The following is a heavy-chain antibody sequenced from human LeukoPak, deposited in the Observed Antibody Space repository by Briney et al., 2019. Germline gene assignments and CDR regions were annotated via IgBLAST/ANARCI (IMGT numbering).Heavy chain of an antibody. V-gene: IGHV3-74*01. J-gene: IGHJ4*02. CDR1: GNYW. D-gene: IGHD2-21*02. CDR3: AKDLIADYCGGDCSPGY. CDR2: INSDGSWT. Sequence: GGSLRLSCAASGNYWMHWVRQAPGKGLVWVSHINSDGSWTSYADSVKGRFTISRDNSKNTLYLQMNSLRAEDTAVYYCAKDLIADYCGGDCSPGYWGQGTLVTVSS.